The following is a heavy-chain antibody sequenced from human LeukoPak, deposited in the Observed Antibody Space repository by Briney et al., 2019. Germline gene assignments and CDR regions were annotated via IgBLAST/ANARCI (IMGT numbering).Heavy chain of an antibody. V-gene: IGHV3-74*01. CDR2: IANDGRST. J-gene: IGHJ4*02. D-gene: IGHD5-12*01. CDR1: GFTFSSYW. CDR3: ARSYDGAMGY. Sequence: GGSLRLSCATSGFTFSSYWMHWVRQAPGKGLMWVSDIANDGRSTNYADSVKGRFSISRDNAKNTLYLQMDRLRAEDTAVYFCARSYDGAMGYWGLGTLVTVSS.